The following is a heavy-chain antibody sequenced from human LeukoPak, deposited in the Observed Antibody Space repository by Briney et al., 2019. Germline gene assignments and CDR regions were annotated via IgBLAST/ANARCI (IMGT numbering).Heavy chain of an antibody. CDR2: IKSKTDGGTT. V-gene: IGHV3-15*01. CDR3: TTGYDFWSGYYDGDFDY. CDR1: GFTFSNAW. Sequence: PGGSLRLSCAASGFTFSNAWMSWVRQAPGKGLEWVGCIKSKTDGGTTDYAAPVKGRFTISRDDSKNTLYLQMNSLKTEDTAVYYCTTGYDFWSGYYDGDFDYWGQGTLVTVSS. J-gene: IGHJ4*02. D-gene: IGHD3-3*01.